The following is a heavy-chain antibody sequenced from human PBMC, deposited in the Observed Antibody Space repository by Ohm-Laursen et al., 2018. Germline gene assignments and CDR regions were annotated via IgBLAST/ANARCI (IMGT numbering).Heavy chain of an antibody. CDR3: AKDRRCSSGSCYVAFDY. D-gene: IGHD2-15*01. V-gene: IGHV3-48*01. Sequence: SLRLSCSASGFSLSSYSMNWVRQAPGKGLQWVSYIDTSSRGIYSADSVKGRFTISRDNAKNSLYLQMNTLRAEDTAVYYCAKDRRCSSGSCYVAFDYWGQGTLVTISS. J-gene: IGHJ4*02. CDR2: IDTSSRGI. CDR1: GFSLSSYS.